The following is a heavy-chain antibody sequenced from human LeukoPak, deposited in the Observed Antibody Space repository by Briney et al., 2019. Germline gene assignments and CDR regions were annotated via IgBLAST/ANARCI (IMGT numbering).Heavy chain of an antibody. CDR3: ARHPDIGVIRDGFDS. J-gene: IGHJ5*01. D-gene: IGHD2-2*01. V-gene: IGHV4-59*08. CDR2: IYYSRSP. Sequence: PSETLSLTCTVSGASISGYYWSWIRQPPGKGLEWIGYIYYSRSPLYNSSLKNRVTMSVDISKNQFSLTLSSVTAADTAIYYCARHPDIGVIRDGFDSWGQGTLVTVSS. CDR1: GASISGYY.